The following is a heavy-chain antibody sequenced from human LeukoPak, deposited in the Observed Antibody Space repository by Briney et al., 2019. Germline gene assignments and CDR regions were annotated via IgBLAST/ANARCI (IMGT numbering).Heavy chain of an antibody. CDR2: TYYRSKWYY. Sequence: SQTLSLTCAISGDSVLSNRAAWNWIRQSPSRGLECLGRTYYRSKWYYDYAESVKSRIAINPDTSKNQFSLQLNSVTPEDTAVYYCAYGMDVWGQGTTVTVSS. J-gene: IGHJ6*02. V-gene: IGHV6-1*01. CDR1: GDSVLSNRAA. CDR3: AYGMDV.